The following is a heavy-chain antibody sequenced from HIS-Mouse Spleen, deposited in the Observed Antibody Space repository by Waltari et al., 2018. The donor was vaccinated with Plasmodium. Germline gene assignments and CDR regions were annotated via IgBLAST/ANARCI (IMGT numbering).Heavy chain of an antibody. V-gene: IGHV3-30*18. CDR2: ISYDGINK. Sequence: QVQLVESGGGVVQPGRSLRLSCAASGFTFSSYGMHWVRQAPGKGLEWVAVISYDGINKYYADSVQGRFTIARDNSKNTLYLQMNSLRAEDTAVYYCAKAQGVINFDYWGQGTLVTVSS. CDR1: GFTFSSYG. CDR3: AKAQGVINFDY. J-gene: IGHJ4*02. D-gene: IGHD3-16*01.